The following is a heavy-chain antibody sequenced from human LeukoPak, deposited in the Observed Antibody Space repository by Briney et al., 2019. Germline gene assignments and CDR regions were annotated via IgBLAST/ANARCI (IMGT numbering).Heavy chain of an antibody. Sequence: PSDTLSLTCTVSGGSISSYYWSWIRQPPGKGLEWIGYIYYSGSTNYNPSLKSRVTISVDTSKNQFSLKLSSVPAADTAVYYCARDQGSSWFDYWGQGTLVSVSS. D-gene: IGHD6-13*01. J-gene: IGHJ4*02. CDR1: GGSISSYY. V-gene: IGHV4-59*01. CDR3: ARDQGSSWFDY. CDR2: IYYSGST.